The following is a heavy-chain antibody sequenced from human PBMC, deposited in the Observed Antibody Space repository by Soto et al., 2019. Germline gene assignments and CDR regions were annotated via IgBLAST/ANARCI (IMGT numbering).Heavy chain of an antibody. CDR3: EQRSSSSGWYSDAFDI. V-gene: IGHV2-5*01. CDR1: GFSLSTSGVG. J-gene: IGHJ3*02. Sequence: QITLKESGPTLVKPTQTLTLTCTFSGFSLSTSGVGVGWIRQPPGKALEWLALIYWNDDKRYSPSLKSRLTITNETSKNQVVLKMTNMDPVDTSTYYCEQRSSSSGWYSDAFDISGQGTMVTVSS. D-gene: IGHD6-19*01. CDR2: IYWNDDK.